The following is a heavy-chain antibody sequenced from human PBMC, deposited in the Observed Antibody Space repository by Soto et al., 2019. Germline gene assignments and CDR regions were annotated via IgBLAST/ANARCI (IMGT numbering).Heavy chain of an antibody. D-gene: IGHD5-18*01. CDR3: ASNSYGYTFYAY. CDR1: GGSISSGDYY. J-gene: IGHJ4*02. Sequence: PSETLSLTCTVSGGSISSGDYYWSWIRQPPGKGLEWIGYIYYSGSTYYNPSLKSRVTISVDTSKNQFSPKLSSVTAADTAVYYCASNSYGYTFYAYWGQGTLVTVSS. CDR2: IYYSGST. V-gene: IGHV4-30-4*01.